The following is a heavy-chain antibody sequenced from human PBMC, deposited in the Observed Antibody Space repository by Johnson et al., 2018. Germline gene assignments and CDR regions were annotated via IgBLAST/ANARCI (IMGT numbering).Heavy chain of an antibody. CDR2: ISWNSGSI. Sequence: VQLVQSGGGLVQPGRSLRLSCAGSGFTFDDYAMHWVRQAPGKGLEWVSGISWNSGSIGYADSVKGRFTISRDNAKNSLYLEMDSLRAEDTALYYCTKGGYGANSGYMDGWGKGTTVTVSS. J-gene: IGHJ6*03. V-gene: IGHV3-9*01. CDR1: GFTFDDYA. CDR3: TKGGYGANSGYMDG. D-gene: IGHD4-23*01.